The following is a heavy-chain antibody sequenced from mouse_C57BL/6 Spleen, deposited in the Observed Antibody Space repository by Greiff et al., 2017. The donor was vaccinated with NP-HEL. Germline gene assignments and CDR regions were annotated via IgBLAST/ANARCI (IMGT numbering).Heavy chain of an antibody. J-gene: IGHJ4*01. CDR1: GYTFTSYW. D-gene: IGHD2-4*01. V-gene: IGHV1-72*01. Sequence: VQLQQSGAELVKPGASVKLSCKASGYTFTSYWMHWVKQRPGRGLEWIGRIDPNSGGTKYNEKFKSKATLTVDTPSSTAYMQLSSLTSEDSAVCYCARPYDYDEDCYAVDYWGQGTSVNVAS. CDR3: ARPYDYDEDCYAVDY. CDR2: IDPNSGGT.